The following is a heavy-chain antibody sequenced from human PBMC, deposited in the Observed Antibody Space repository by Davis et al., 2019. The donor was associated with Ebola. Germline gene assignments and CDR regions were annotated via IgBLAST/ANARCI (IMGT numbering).Heavy chain of an antibody. J-gene: IGHJ4*02. CDR1: GGSISSYY. CDR2: IYYSGST. D-gene: IGHD3-10*01. V-gene: IGHV4-59*06. CDR3: ARDLTMVRGVIMEYYFDY. Sequence: MPSETLSLTCTVSGGSISSYYWSWIRQHPGKGLEWIGYIYYSGSTYYNPSLKSRVTISVDTSKNQFSLKLSSVTAADTAVYYCARDLTMVRGVIMEYYFDYWGQGTLVTVSS.